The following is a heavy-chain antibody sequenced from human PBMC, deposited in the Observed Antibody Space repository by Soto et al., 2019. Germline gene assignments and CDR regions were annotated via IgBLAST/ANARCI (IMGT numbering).Heavy chain of an antibody. Sequence: VQLLESGGGLVQPGGSLRLSCAASGFTFSSYAMSWVRQAPGKGLEWVSAISGSGGSTYYADSVKGRFTISRDNSKNTLYLQMNSLRAEDTAVYYCAKDQPYGSGSYYTPSSIRGVAFDYWGQGTLVTVSS. CDR1: GFTFSSYA. D-gene: IGHD3-10*01. V-gene: IGHV3-23*01. CDR2: ISGSGGST. CDR3: AKDQPYGSGSYYTPSSIRGVAFDY. J-gene: IGHJ4*02.